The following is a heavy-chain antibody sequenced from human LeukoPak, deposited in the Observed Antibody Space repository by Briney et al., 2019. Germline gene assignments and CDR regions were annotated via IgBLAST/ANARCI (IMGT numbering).Heavy chain of an antibody. D-gene: IGHD3-10*01. CDR3: AKGLYYGSATYYFDY. CDR1: GFTFSSYG. V-gene: IGHV3-23*01. CDR2: ISGSGGST. J-gene: IGHJ4*02. Sequence: GGSLRLSCAASGFTFSSYGMSWVRQAPGKGLEWVSAISGSGGSTYYADSVKGRFTISRDNSKNTLYLQMNSLRAEDTAVYYCAKGLYYGSATYYFDYWGQGTLVTVSS.